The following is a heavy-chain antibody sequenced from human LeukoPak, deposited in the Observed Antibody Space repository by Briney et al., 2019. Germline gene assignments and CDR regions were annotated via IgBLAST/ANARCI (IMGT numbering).Heavy chain of an antibody. Sequence: GESLKISCAASGFTFSRHGMQWVRQAPGKGLEWVAVIHNDGTQGQYADSVKGRFTISKDNSQNTLYLQMNNLRDDDTAVYYCAKEGDEFRGYLDVWGKGTTVTVSS. D-gene: IGHD3-16*01. V-gene: IGHV3-30*02. J-gene: IGHJ6*03. CDR3: AKEGDEFRGYLDV. CDR2: IHNDGTQG. CDR1: GFTFSRHG.